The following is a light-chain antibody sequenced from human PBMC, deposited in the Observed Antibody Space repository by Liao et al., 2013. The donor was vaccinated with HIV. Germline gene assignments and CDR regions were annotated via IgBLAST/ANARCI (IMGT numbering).Light chain of an antibody. Sequence: SYVLTQPPSVSVAPGKTARITCGGNNIGSKSVHWYQQKPGQAPVLVIYYDSDRPSGIPERFSASNSGNTATLTISRVEAGDEADYFCKVWVSHTDGYVFGSGTRVTVL. V-gene: IGLV3-21*01. CDR1: NIGSKS. CDR3: KVWVSHTDGYV. J-gene: IGLJ1*01. CDR2: YDS.